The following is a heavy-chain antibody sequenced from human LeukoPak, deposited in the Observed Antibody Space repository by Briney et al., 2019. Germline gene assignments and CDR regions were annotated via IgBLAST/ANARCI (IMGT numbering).Heavy chain of an antibody. CDR3: ATHSPEWRYSGYYNFYYMDV. D-gene: IGHD5-12*01. V-gene: IGHV1-69*13. Sequence: ASVKVSCKASGGTFSSYAISWVRQAPGQGLEWMGGIIPIFGTANYAQKFQGRVTITADESTSTAYMELSSLRSEDTAVYFCATHSPEWRYSGYYNFYYMDVWGKGTTVTVSS. J-gene: IGHJ6*03. CDR1: GGTFSSYA. CDR2: IIPIFGTA.